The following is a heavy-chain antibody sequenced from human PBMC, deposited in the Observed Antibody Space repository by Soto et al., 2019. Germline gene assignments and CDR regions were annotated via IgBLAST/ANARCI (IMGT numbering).Heavy chain of an antibody. Sequence: ASVKVCCKASRSTFTTHAMHWVRHAPGQSLEWMGWINGGTGQTKNSQRFQGRVNIHRDTSASTAYMELSSLRSEDTAVYYCARGKGMEENYYYYGLDIWGQGTTVTVSS. V-gene: IGHV1-3*01. CDR2: INGGTGQT. CDR1: RSTFTTHA. CDR3: ARGKGMEENYYYYGLDI. D-gene: IGHD1-1*01. J-gene: IGHJ6*02.